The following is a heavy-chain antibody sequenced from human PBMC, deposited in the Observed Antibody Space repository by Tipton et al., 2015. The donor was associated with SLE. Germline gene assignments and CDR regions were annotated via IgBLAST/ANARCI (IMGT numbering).Heavy chain of an antibody. V-gene: IGHV3-9*01. CDR2: ITWNSASL. CDR3: VRKSPQNWYFDL. Sequence: SLRLSCTASGFIFEDYAMHWVRQVPGKGLEWVSGITWNSASLVYVDSVKGRFTISRDNARNSLYLQMNSLRPEDTAFYHCVRKSPQNWYFDLWGRGTLVTVSP. J-gene: IGHJ2*01. CDR1: GFIFEDYA.